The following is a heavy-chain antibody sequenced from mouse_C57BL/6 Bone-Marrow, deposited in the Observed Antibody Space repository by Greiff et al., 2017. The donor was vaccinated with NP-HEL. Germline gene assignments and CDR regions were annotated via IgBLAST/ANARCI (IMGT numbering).Heavy chain of an antibody. CDR2: INPNNGGT. CDR3: ARRVITTVVATDYFDY. D-gene: IGHD1-1*01. J-gene: IGHJ2*01. CDR1: GYTFTDYN. Sequence: VQLKQSGPELVKPGASVKIPCKASGYTFTDYNMDWVKQSHGKSLEWIGDINPNNGGTIYNQKFKGKATLTVDKSSSTAYMELRSLTSEDTAVYYCARRVITTVVATDYFDYWGQGTTLTVSS. V-gene: IGHV1-18*01.